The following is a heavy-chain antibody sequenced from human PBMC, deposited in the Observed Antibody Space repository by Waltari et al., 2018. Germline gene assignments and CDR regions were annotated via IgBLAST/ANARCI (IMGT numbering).Heavy chain of an antibody. CDR1: GFTVSSNY. CDR3: SGAPRPPPHYYYYMDV. CDR2: ILCGGSN. D-gene: IGHD3-10*02. Sequence: EVQLVETGGGLIQPGGSLRLSCAASGFTVSSNYMSWVRQAPGKGLEGGPIILCGGSNNYAGLVKGRIPHSREHFQNQPYSQMNRLEAGDTAVDYLSGAPRPPPHYYYYMDVWGKGTTVTVSS. V-gene: IGHV3-53*02. J-gene: IGHJ6*03.